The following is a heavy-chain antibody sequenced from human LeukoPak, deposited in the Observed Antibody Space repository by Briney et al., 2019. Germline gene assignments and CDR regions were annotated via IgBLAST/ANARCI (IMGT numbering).Heavy chain of an antibody. D-gene: IGHD1-26*01. Sequence: GGSLRLSCAASGFTFSSYAMHWVRQAPGKGLEYVSVISSNGGSTYYADSVKGRFTISRDNSKNTLYLQMGSLRPEDMAVYYCARVGATVYYYYMDVWGKGTTVTVSS. CDR1: GFTFSSYA. V-gene: IGHV3-64*02. CDR2: ISSNGGST. CDR3: ARVGATVYYYYMDV. J-gene: IGHJ6*03.